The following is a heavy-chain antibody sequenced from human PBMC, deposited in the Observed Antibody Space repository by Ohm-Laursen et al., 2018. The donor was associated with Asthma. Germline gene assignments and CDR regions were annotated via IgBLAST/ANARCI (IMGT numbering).Heavy chain of an antibody. J-gene: IGHJ4*02. CDR1: GGSITSVNYF. D-gene: IGHD3-10*01. V-gene: IGHV4-31*03. CDR2: IYYIGST. Sequence: TLSLTCTVSGGSITSVNYFWSWIRQHPGGGLEWIAYIYYIGSTFYNPSLESRLTISVDTSKNQFSLNLSSVTAADTALYYCARDGRLRGSFDYWGQGTLVTVSS. CDR3: ARDGRLRGSFDY.